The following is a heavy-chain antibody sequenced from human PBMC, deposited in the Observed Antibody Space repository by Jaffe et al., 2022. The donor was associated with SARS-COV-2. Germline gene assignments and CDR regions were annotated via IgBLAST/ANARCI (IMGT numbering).Heavy chain of an antibody. V-gene: IGHV3-30-3*01. CDR2: ISYDGSNK. D-gene: IGHD3-22*01. J-gene: IGHJ4*02. CDR1: GFTFSSYA. Sequence: QVQLVESGGGVVQPGRSLRLSCAASGFTFSSYAMHWVRQAPGKGLEWVAVISYDGSNKYYADSVKGRFTISRDNSKNTLYLQMNSLRAEDTAVYYCARSLSSGYSQENFDYWGQGTLVTVSS. CDR3: ARSLSSGYSQENFDY.